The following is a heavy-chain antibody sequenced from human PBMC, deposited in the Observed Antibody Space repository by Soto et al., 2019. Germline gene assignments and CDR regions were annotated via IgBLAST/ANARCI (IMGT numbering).Heavy chain of an antibody. CDR1: GASVSSSHY. J-gene: IGHJ4*02. D-gene: IGHD1-20*01. V-gene: IGHV4-39*01. Sequence: QLQLQESGPGLVKSSETLSLTCSVSGASVSSSHYWGWIRQPPGKGLEWIGSVSYSGSPYYTPSFKRRITIAVDTSNNQFSLRVRSVTATDTAVYFCARHYNTGACVDYWGQGKVVTVSS. CDR2: VSYSGSP. CDR3: ARHYNTGACVDY.